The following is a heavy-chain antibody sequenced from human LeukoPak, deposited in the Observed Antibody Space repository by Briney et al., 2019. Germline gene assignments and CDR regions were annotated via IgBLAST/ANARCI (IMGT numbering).Heavy chain of an antibody. D-gene: IGHD3-22*01. CDR3: AREYYYDSSGYGDY. V-gene: IGHV3-66*01. CDR2: IYSGGST. J-gene: IGHJ4*02. CDR1: GFTVSSNY. Sequence: GGSLRLSCAASGFTVSSNYMSWVRQAPGKGLEWVSVIYSGGSTYYADSVKGRFTISRDNSKNTLYPQMNSLRAEDTAVYYCAREYYYDSSGYGDYWGQGTLVTVSS.